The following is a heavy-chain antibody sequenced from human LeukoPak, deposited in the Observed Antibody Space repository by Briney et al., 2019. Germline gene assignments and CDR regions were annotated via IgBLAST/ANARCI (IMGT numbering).Heavy chain of an antibody. J-gene: IGHJ5*02. Sequence: GRSLRLSCSASGFIFSSAAMHWVRQAPGKGLEYVLAISDSGGRTYYADSVKGRFTISRDNSKNTLNLKMSSLRAKDTAVYHCVKATTGTTKGWFDPWGQGNLVTVSS. CDR1: GFIFSSAA. CDR2: ISDSGGRT. CDR3: VKATTGTTKGWFDP. V-gene: IGHV3-64D*06. D-gene: IGHD1-1*01.